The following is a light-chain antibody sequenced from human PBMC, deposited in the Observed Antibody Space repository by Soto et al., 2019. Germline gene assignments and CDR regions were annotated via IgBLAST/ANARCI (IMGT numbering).Light chain of an antibody. CDR1: SSNIGAPYD. Sequence: QSVLTQPPSVSGAPGQRVTISCTGSSSNIGAPYDVHWYQHLPGTIPKLLIYGSTNRPSGVPDRFSGSKSDTSASLAITGLQAEDEADYYCQSYDSNLSGWVFGGGTQLTVL. J-gene: IGLJ3*02. CDR2: GST. V-gene: IGLV1-40*01. CDR3: QSYDSNLSGWV.